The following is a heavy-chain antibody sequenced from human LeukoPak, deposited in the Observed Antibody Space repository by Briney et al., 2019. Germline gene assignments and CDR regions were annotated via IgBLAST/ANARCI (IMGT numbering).Heavy chain of an antibody. Sequence: SETLSLTCTVSGGSISSYYWSWVRQPPGKGLEWIGYIYYSGSTNYNPSLRRRVTISVDTSKKQFSLKLSSVTAADTAVYYCASTYYDSSGSFDYWGQGTLVTVSS. CDR3: ASTYYDSSGSFDY. CDR1: GGSISSYY. CDR2: IYYSGST. D-gene: IGHD3-22*01. V-gene: IGHV4-59*08. J-gene: IGHJ4*02.